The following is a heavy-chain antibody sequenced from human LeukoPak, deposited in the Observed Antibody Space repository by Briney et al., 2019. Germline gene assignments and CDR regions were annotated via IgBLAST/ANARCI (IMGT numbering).Heavy chain of an antibody. D-gene: IGHD2-2*01. J-gene: IGHJ5*02. V-gene: IGHV1-18*01. CDR2: ISAYNGNT. Sequence: ASVKVSCKASGYTFTSYGISRVRQAPGQGLEGMGWISAYNGNTNYAQKLQGRVTMTTDTSTSTAYMELRSLRSDDTAVYYCARDHCSSTSCPLNWFDPWGQGTLVTVSS. CDR3: ARDHCSSTSCPLNWFDP. CDR1: GYTFTSYG.